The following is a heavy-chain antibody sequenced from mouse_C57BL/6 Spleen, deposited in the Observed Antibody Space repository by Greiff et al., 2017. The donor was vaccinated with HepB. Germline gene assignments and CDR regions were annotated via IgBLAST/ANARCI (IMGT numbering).Heavy chain of an antibody. D-gene: IGHD1-1*01. V-gene: IGHV1-53*01. CDR2: INPSNGGT. Sequence: VKLQQPGTELVKPGASVKLSCKASGYTFTSYWMHWVKQRPGQGLEWIGNINPSNGGTNYNEKFKSKATLTVDKSSSTAYMQLSSLTSEDSAVYYCARSGTTVVASYYYAMDYWGQGTSVTVSS. CDR1: GYTFTSYW. J-gene: IGHJ4*01. CDR3: ARSGTTVVASYYYAMDY.